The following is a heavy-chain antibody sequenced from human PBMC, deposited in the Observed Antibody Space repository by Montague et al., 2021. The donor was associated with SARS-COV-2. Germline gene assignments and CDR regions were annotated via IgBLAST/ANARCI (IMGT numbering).Heavy chain of an antibody. CDR2: ISYDGSNK. CDR3: ARDADILTGYYNPYSRGGSNFDY. CDR1: GFTFSSYA. J-gene: IGHJ4*02. V-gene: IGHV3-30*04. D-gene: IGHD3-9*01. Sequence: SLRLSCAASGFTFSSYAMHWVRQAPGKGLEWVAVISYDGSNKYYADSVKGRFTNSRDNSKNTLYLQMNSLRAEDTAVYYCARDADILTGYYNPYSRGGSNFDYWGQGTLVTVSS.